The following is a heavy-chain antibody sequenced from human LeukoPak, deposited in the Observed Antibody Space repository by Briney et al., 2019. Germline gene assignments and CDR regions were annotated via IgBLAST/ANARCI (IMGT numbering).Heavy chain of an antibody. Sequence: QPGRSLRPSCAASGFTFSSYGMPWVRQAPGKGLEWVAVIWYDGSNKYYADSVKGRFTISRDNSKNTLYLQMNSLRAEDTAVYYCAKGTYDFWSGYYYFDYWGQGALVTVSS. CDR3: AKGTYDFWSGYYYFDY. J-gene: IGHJ4*02. V-gene: IGHV3-33*06. CDR1: GFTFSSYG. CDR2: IWYDGSNK. D-gene: IGHD3-3*01.